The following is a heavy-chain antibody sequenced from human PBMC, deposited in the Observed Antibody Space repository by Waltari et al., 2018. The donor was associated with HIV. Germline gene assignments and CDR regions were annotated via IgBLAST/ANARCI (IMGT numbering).Heavy chain of an antibody. J-gene: IGHJ4*02. CDR3: AKDKGGVTYIFDY. CDR2: IAYDGDNK. CDR1: GFPSGTYG. V-gene: IGHV3-30*18. Sequence: QVQLVESGGGVVQPGRSLRLSCAASGFPSGTYGMHWFRQAPGKGLEWVAFIAYDGDNKYYADSVKGRCTLSRDNSKNTVYLQINSLRAEDSAVYYCAKDKGGVTYIFDYWGQGTLVTVSS. D-gene: IGHD1-1*01.